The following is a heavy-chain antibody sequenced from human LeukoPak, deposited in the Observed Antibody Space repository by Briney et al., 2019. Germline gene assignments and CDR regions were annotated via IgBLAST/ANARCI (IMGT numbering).Heavy chain of an antibody. CDR1: GFTFSSYG. J-gene: IGHJ4*02. V-gene: IGHV3-30*03. D-gene: IGHD3-10*01. Sequence: PGGSLRLSCAASGFTFSSYGMHWVRQAPGKGLEWVAIISYDGSNKYYADSVKGRFTISRDNSKNTLYLQMDSLRAEDTAVYYCATSPGTSDYWGQGTLVTVSS. CDR2: ISYDGSNK. CDR3: ATSPGTSDY.